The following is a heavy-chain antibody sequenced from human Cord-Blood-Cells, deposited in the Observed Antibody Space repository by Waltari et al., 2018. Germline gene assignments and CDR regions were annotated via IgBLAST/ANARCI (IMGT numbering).Heavy chain of an antibody. CDR1: GYSFTSYW. CDR3: ARTFTIFGAFDI. J-gene: IGHJ3*02. D-gene: IGHD3-3*01. CDR2: IYPGDSET. V-gene: IGHV5-51*01. Sequence: EVQLVQSGAEVKKPGESLKISCKGSGYSFTSYWIGGVRQMPGKGLWWVGIIYPGDSETSYSPSFQGQVTISADKSISTAYLQWSSLKASDTAMYYCARTFTIFGAFDIWGQGTMVTVSS.